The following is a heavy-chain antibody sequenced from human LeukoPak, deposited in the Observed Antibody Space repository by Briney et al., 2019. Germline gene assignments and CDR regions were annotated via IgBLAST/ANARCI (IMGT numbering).Heavy chain of an antibody. CDR2: VSPSSNTI. Sequence: PGGSLRLSCAASGFTFSNYNMNWVRRAPGQGLEWVSYVSPSSNTIYYADSVKGRFTISRDNAKNSLYLRMNSLRAEDTAVYYCARDLSLAYWGQGTLVTVSS. V-gene: IGHV3-48*01. D-gene: IGHD5/OR15-5a*01. CDR1: GFTFSNYN. J-gene: IGHJ4*02. CDR3: ARDLSLAY.